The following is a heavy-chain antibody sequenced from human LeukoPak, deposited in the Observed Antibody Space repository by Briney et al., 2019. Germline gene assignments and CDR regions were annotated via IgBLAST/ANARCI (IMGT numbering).Heavy chain of an antibody. CDR3: ARGLDGSGFLLDY. D-gene: IGHD3-10*01. CDR2: IYPGDSDT. V-gene: IGHV5-51*01. J-gene: IGHJ4*02. CDR1: GYSFTSYW. Sequence: AGESLKISWKGSGYSFTSYWIGWVRQMPGKGLEWMGIIYPGDSDTRYSPSFQGQVTISADKSISTAYLQWSSLKASDTAMYYCARGLDGSGFLLDYWAQGTLVTVSS.